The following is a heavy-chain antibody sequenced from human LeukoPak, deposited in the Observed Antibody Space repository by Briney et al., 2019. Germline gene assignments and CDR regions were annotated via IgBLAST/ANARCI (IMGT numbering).Heavy chain of an antibody. CDR2: ISSSGSTI. J-gene: IGHJ4*02. D-gene: IGHD3-22*01. Sequence: GGSLRLSCAASGFTFSSYEMNWVRQAPGKGLEWVSYISSSGSTIYYADSVKGRFTISRDNAKNSLYLQMNSLRAEDTAVYHCARGRPYYYDSSGYNDYWGQGTLVTVSS. CDR3: ARGRPYYYDSSGYNDY. CDR1: GFTFSSYE. V-gene: IGHV3-48*03.